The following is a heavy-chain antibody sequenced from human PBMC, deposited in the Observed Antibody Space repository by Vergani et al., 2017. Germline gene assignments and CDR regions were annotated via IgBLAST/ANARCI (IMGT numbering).Heavy chain of an antibody. CDR1: GFTFSSYG. D-gene: IGHD3-10*01. J-gene: IGHJ5*02. CDR2: IRQDGSNK. Sequence: QVQLVESGGGVVQPGGSLRLSCAASGFTFSSYGMHWVRQAPGKGLEWVAFIRQDGSNKYYADSVKGRFTISRDNSKNTLYLQMNSLRAEDTAVYYCAKDPSMVRGFNWFDPWGQGTLVTVSS. V-gene: IGHV3-30*02. CDR3: AKDPSMVRGFNWFDP.